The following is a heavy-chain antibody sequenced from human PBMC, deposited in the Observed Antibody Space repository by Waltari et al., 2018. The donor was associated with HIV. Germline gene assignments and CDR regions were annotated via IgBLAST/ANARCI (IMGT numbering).Heavy chain of an antibody. J-gene: IGHJ4*02. CDR3: GSGSRRGHSHGIDY. D-gene: IGHD5-18*01. Sequence: QVQLHESGPGMVKPSETLSLTCAVSGYSISSDYYWGWIRQPPGKGLEWIGGASRSGITYYSPSLKIRVTISLDTSKNQFSLKLNSVAAADTAVYYCGSGSRRGHSHGIDYWGQGTLVTVSS. CDR2: ASRSGIT. V-gene: IGHV4-38-2*01. CDR1: GYSISSDYY.